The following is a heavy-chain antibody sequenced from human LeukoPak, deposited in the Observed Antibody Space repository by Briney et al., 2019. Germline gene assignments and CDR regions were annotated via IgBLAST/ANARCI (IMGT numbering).Heavy chain of an antibody. CDR1: GFTFNNYW. J-gene: IGHJ4*02. D-gene: IGHD6-6*01. Sequence: PGGSLRLSCAASGFTFNNYWMHWVRQGPGKGLVWVSRINTDGSNSNYADSVKGRFTISRDNAKNTLYLQMNSLRAEDTAVYYCARSRYSYSSIDWGQGTLVTVSS. CDR3: ARSRYSYSSID. CDR2: INTDGSNS. V-gene: IGHV3-74*01.